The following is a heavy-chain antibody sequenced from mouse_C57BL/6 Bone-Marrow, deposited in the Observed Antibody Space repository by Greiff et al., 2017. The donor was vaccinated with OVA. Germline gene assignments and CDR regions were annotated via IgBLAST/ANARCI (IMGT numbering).Heavy chain of an antibody. CDR3: ARAIIYYYGSSYDAMDY. D-gene: IGHD1-1*01. V-gene: IGHV1-9*01. CDR2: ILPGSGST. CDR1: GYTFTGYW. J-gene: IGHJ4*01. Sequence: VQLQQSGAELLKPGASVKLSCKATGYTFTGYWIEWVKQRPGHGLEWIGEILPGSGSTNYNEKFKGKATFTADTSSNTAYMQLSSLTTEDSAIYYCARAIIYYYGSSYDAMDYWGQGTSVTVSS.